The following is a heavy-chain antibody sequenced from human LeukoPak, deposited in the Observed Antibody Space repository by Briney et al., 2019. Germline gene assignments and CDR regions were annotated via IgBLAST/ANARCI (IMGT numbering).Heavy chain of an antibody. D-gene: IGHD1-7*01. CDR3: AKRRGLELLYYYYMDV. Sequence: GGSLRLSCAASGFTFDDYGMSWVRQAPGKGLEWVSAISGSGGSTYYADSVKGRFTISRDNSKNTLYLQMNSLRAEDTAVYYCAKRRGLELLYYYYMDVWGKGTTVTVSS. CDR2: ISGSGGST. V-gene: IGHV3-23*01. J-gene: IGHJ6*03. CDR1: GFTFDDYG.